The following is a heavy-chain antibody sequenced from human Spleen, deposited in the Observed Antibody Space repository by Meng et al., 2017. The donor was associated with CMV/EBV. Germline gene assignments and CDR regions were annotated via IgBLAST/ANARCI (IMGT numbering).Heavy chain of an antibody. V-gene: IGHV3-30-3*01. CDR2: ISHDGSNK. Sequence: GESLKISCAASGFTFSSYAMHWVRQAPGKGLEWVALISHDGSNKYYADSVKGRFTISRDDSKNTLYLEMNSLRAEDTAVYYCARDFYYYDSSGDFDYWGQGTLVTVSS. CDR3: ARDFYYYDSSGDFDY. J-gene: IGHJ4*02. CDR1: GFTFSSYA. D-gene: IGHD3-22*01.